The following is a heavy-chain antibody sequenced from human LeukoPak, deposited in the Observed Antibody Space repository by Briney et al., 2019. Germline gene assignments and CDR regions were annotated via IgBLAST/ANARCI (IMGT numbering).Heavy chain of an antibody. V-gene: IGHV3-30*04. CDR3: ANGDDILTGYSFDY. CDR1: GFTFSSYA. D-gene: IGHD3-9*01. Sequence: GGSLRLSCAASGFTFSSYAMHWVRQAPGKGLEWVAVISYDGSNKYYADSVKGRFTISRDNSKNTLYLQMNSLRAEDTAVYYCANGDDILTGYSFDYWGRGTLVTVSS. J-gene: IGHJ4*02. CDR2: ISYDGSNK.